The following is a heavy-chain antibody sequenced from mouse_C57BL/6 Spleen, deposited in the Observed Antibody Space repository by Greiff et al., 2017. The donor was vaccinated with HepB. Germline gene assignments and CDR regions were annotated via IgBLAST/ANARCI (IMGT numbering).Heavy chain of an antibody. V-gene: IGHV14-1*01. Sequence: VQLKQSGAELVRPGASVKLSCTASGFNIKDYYMHWVKQRPEQGLEWIGRIDPEDGDTDYAPKFKGKATMSADTSSNTAYLQLSSLTSEDTAVYYCTRTGMSYYYAMDYWGQGTSVTVSS. CDR3: TRTGMSYYYAMDY. CDR2: IDPEDGDT. D-gene: IGHD4-1*01. CDR1: GFNIKDYY. J-gene: IGHJ4*01.